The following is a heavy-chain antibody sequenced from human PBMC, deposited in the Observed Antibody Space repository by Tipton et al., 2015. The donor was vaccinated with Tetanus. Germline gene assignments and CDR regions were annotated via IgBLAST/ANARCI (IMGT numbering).Heavy chain of an antibody. CDR2: INPNSGGT. V-gene: IGHV1-2*04. CDR3: ARYPAGSSSGNGMDV. J-gene: IGHJ6*02. D-gene: IGHD6-6*01. CDR1: GYTFTGYY. Sequence: QSGAEVKKPGASVKVSCKASGYTFTGYYMHWVRQAPGQGLEWMGWINPNSGGTNYAQKFQGWVTMTRDTSISTAYMELSRLRSDDTAVYYCARYPAGSSSGNGMDVWGQGTTVTVS.